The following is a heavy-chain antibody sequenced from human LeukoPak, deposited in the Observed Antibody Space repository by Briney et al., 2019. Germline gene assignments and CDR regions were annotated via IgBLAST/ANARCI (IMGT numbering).Heavy chain of an antibody. V-gene: IGHV1-3*01. J-gene: IGHJ6*02. CDR1: GYTFTSYA. CDR2: INASNGDT. D-gene: IGHD1-26*01. Sequence: ASVKVSCKASGYTFTSYAMHWVRQAPGQRLEWMGWINASNGDTKYSQKFQGRVTITRDTSASTAYMELSSLRSEDTAVYYCARGRPLYSGSYYYYGMDVWGQGTTVTVSS. CDR3: ARGRPLYSGSYYYYGMDV.